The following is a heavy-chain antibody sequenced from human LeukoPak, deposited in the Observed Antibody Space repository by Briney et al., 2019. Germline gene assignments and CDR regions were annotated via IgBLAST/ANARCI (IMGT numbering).Heavy chain of an antibody. D-gene: IGHD3-22*01. J-gene: IGHJ4*02. V-gene: IGHV3-30*02. CDR2: IRYDGSNK. CDR3: TKRPNYDSSGYFDY. Sequence: PGGSLRLSCAASGFTFSSYGMHWVRQAPGKGLEWVAFIRYDGSNKYYADSVKGRFTISRDNSKNTLFLQMNSLRAEDTAVYYCTKRPNYDSSGYFDYWGQGTLVTVSS. CDR1: GFTFSSYG.